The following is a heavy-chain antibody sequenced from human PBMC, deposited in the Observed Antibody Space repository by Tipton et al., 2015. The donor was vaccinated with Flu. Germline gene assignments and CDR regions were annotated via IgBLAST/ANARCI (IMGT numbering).Heavy chain of an antibody. J-gene: IGHJ6*02. CDR2: INYSGRT. CDR1: GASISSSSHY. Sequence: TLSLTCTVSGASISSSSHYWGWIRQPPGKGLEWIASINYSGRTQYNPSLKSRVTISVDTSNNQFSLKLSSVTAADTAVYYCARDGGVGAAWGQGTTVTVSS. D-gene: IGHD3-10*01. CDR3: ARDGGVGAA. V-gene: IGHV4-39*07.